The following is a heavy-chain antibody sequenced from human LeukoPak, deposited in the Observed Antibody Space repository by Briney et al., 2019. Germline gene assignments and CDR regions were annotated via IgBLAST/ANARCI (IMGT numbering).Heavy chain of an antibody. CDR3: ARDPEGTYSGTYEGEWFDP. Sequence: ASVKVSCKASGYTFTNYGVSWVRQAPGQGLEWMGWISPHNGNTNFAQNFWGRVSMTTDTYTSTVYMELRSLTSDDTAVYYCARDPEGTYSGTYEGEWFDPWGQGTLVTVTS. J-gene: IGHJ5*02. V-gene: IGHV1-18*01. D-gene: IGHD1-26*01. CDR2: ISPHNGNT. CDR1: GYTFTNYG.